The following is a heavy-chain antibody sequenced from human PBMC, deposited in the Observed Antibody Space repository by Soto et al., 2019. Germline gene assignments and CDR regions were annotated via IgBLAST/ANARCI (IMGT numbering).Heavy chain of an antibody. CDR3: AKDAITMVRGVISYYGMDV. CDR2: SSWNSGSI. D-gene: IGHD3-10*01. Sequence: EVQLVESGGGLVQPGRSLRLSCAASGFTFDDYAMHWVRQAPGKGLEWVSGSSWNSGSIGYADSVKGRFSISRDNAKSSPCLQMNSLRAEDTALYYCAKDAITMVRGVISYYGMDVWGQGTTVTVSS. V-gene: IGHV3-9*01. CDR1: GFTFDDYA. J-gene: IGHJ6*02.